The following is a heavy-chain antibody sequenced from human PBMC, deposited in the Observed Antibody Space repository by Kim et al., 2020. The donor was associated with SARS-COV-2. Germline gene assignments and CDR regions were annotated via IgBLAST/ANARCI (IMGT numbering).Heavy chain of an antibody. J-gene: IGHJ6*03. Sequence: GGSLRLSCAASGFTFSSYSMNWVRQAPGKGLEWVSFISSSSSFIYYADSVKGRFTISRDNAKNSLYLQMNSLRVEDTAVYYCGKGDYYYMDVWGKGTTVTVSS. V-gene: IGHV3-21*01. CDR3: GKGDYYYMDV. CDR1: GFTFSSYS. CDR2: ISSSSSFI.